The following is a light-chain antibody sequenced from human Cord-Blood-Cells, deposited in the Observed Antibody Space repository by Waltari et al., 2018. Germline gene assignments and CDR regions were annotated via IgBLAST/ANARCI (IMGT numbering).Light chain of an antibody. Sequence: QAALPRPPSASGSLGQSVTISCTVTTSHVGVIHYVSWYQQHPGKAPKLMIYEVSQRPSGVPYRFSGSKSGNTASLTVSGLQAEDEADYYCSSYAGSNNYVFGTGTKVTVL. CDR2: EVS. V-gene: IGLV2-8*01. J-gene: IGLJ1*01. CDR1: TSHVGVIHY. CDR3: SSYAGSNNYV.